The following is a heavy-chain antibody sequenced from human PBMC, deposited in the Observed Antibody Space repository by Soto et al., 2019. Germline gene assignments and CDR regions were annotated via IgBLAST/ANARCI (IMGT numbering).Heavy chain of an antibody. D-gene: IGHD6-19*01. CDR2: ISAYNGNT. CDR3: AKGPHSSGWHYFDY. J-gene: IGHJ4*02. Sequence: AASVKVSCKASGYTFTSYGISWVRQAPVQGLEWMGWISAYNGNTNYAQKLQGRVTMTTDNSENTLYVQMISLRAEDMAIYYCAKGPHSSGWHYFDYWGQGTLVTVSS. CDR1: GYTFTSYG. V-gene: IGHV1-18*03.